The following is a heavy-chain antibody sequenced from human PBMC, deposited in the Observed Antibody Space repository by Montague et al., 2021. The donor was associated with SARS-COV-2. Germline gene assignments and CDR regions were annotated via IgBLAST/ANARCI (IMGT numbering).Heavy chain of an antibody. CDR2: TYYRSQWYN. Sequence: CAISGDSVSTHNGDWVWMRQSPSRGLEWLGRTYYRSQWYNDYAVSLKTRITITPDTSKNLFSLQLRSVTPDDTAVYYCARMAVAPRPGAYYGMDVWGQGTTVTVSS. CDR3: ARMAVAPRPGAYYGMDV. D-gene: IGHD6-6*01. CDR1: GDSVSTHNGD. V-gene: IGHV6-1*01. J-gene: IGHJ6*02.